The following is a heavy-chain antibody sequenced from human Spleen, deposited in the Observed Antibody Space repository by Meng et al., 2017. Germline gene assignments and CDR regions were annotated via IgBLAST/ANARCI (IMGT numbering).Heavy chain of an antibody. CDR3: ASEQQLGKSLDY. V-gene: IGHV3-21*01. J-gene: IGHJ4*02. D-gene: IGHD6-13*01. CDR2: ISSSSSYI. Sequence: LSLTCAASGFTFSSYWMHWVRQAPGKGLEWVSSISSSSSYIYYADSVKGRFTISRDNAKNSLYLQMNSLRAEDTAVYYCASEQQLGKSLDYWGQGTLVTVSS. CDR1: GFTFSSYW.